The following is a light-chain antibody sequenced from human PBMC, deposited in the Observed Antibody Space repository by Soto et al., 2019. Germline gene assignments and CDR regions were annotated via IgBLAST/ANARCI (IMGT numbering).Light chain of an antibody. Sequence: QSVLTQPRSVSGSPGQSVTTSCTGTSSDVGGYNYVSWYQQHPGKAPKLMIYDVSKRPSGVPDRFSGSKSGNTASLTISGLQAEDEADYYCCSYAGSYFFGTGTKVTVL. J-gene: IGLJ1*01. CDR2: DVS. CDR3: CSYAGSYF. V-gene: IGLV2-11*01. CDR1: SSDVGGYNY.